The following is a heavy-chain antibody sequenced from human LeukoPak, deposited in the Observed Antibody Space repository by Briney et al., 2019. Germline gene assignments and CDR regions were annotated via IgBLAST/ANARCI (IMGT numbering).Heavy chain of an antibody. CDR3: ARDPRVTAYFDY. D-gene: IGHD4-11*01. J-gene: IGHJ4*02. CDR1: GLTFSSYW. CDR2: IDSDGSST. Sequence: QPGGSLRLSCAASGLTFSSYWMRWVRHAPGKGLVLVSRIDSDGSSTNYADSVKGRFTISRDNAKNTLYLQMNSLRAEDTAVYYCARDPRVTAYFDYGGQGTLVTVSS. V-gene: IGHV3-74*01.